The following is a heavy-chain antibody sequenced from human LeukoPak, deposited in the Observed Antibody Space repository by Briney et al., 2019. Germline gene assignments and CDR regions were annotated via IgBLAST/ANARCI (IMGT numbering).Heavy chain of an antibody. CDR3: AKGGHDFNPFYW. CDR1: GFTFSSYW. CDR2: IKEDGAEK. D-gene: IGHD2-21*02. V-gene: IGHV3-7*03. Sequence: PGGSLRLSCAASGFTFSSYWLNWVRQTPGKGLEWVANIKEDGAEKYHVDSVKGRFTISRDNSKNTLFLQLNSLRAEDTAVYYCAKGGHDFNPFYWWGQGTLVTVSS. J-gene: IGHJ4*02.